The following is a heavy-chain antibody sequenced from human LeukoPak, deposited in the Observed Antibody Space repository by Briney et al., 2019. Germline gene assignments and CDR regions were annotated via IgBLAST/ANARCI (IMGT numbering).Heavy chain of an antibody. CDR3: TTARADPYCGGDCYRSDAFDI. D-gene: IGHD2-21*01. V-gene: IGHV3-15*01. Sequence: MPGGSLRLSRAASGFTFSNAWMSWVRQAPGKGLEWVGRIKSKTDGGTTDYAAPVKGRFTISRDDSKNTLYLQMNSLKTEDTAVYYCTTARADPYCGGDCYRSDAFDIWGQGTMVTVSS. J-gene: IGHJ3*02. CDR2: IKSKTDGGTT. CDR1: GFTFSNAW.